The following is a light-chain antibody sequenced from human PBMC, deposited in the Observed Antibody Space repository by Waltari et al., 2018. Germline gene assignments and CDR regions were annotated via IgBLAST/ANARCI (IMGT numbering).Light chain of an antibody. V-gene: IGKV3-20*01. Sequence: EIVPTPSPATLSLSPGERATLSCRASQSVRGTLAWYQQKPGQPPRLLSYAASIRATGIPDRFSGSGSGTDFTLTISRLEPEDFAVYYCQHYVRLPVTFGQGTKVEIK. CDR2: AAS. J-gene: IGKJ1*01. CDR1: QSVRGT. CDR3: QHYVRLPVT.